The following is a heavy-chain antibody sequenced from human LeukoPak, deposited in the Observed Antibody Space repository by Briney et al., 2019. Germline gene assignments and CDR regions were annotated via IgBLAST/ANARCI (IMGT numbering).Heavy chain of an antibody. CDR1: GDSISGYY. V-gene: IGHV4-59*08. D-gene: IGHD6-19*01. J-gene: IGHJ4*02. Sequence: SSETLSLTCTVSGDSISGYYWSWIRQPPGKGLEWIGYVYYSGDTNYNPSLKSRVSISVDTSKNQFSLKLSSVTAADTAVYYCARQRGGSSGWTSDYYFDYWGQGALVTVSS. CDR2: VYYSGDT. CDR3: ARQRGGSSGWTSDYYFDY.